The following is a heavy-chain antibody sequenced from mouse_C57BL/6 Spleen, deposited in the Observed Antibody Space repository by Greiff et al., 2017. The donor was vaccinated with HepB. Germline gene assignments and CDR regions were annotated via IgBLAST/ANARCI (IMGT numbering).Heavy chain of an antibody. CDR3: ARRRDGWYFDV. D-gene: IGHD3-3*01. Sequence: EVQLQQSGPELVKPGASVKIPCKASGYTFTDYNMDWVKQSHGKSLEWIGDINPNNGGTIYNQKFKGKATLTVDKSSSTAYMELRSLTSEDTAVYYCARRRDGWYFDVWGTGTTVTVSS. V-gene: IGHV1-18*01. CDR2: INPNNGGT. J-gene: IGHJ1*03. CDR1: GYTFTDYN.